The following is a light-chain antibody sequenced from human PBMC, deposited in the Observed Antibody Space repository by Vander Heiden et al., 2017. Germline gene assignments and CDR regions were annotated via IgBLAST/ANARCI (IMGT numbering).Light chain of an antibody. CDR3: QQYDNLPFT. J-gene: IGKJ3*01. Sequence: IQMTQSPSSLSASVGDRVTITCQASHDITNYLNWYQQKPGKAPKLLIYDASNLETGVPSSFSGSGSGTDFTLTISSLQPEDIATYYCQQYDNLPFTFGPGTKVSIK. V-gene: IGKV1-33*01. CDR2: DAS. CDR1: HDITNY.